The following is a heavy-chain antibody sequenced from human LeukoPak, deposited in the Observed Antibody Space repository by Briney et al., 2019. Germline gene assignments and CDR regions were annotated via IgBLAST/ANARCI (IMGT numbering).Heavy chain of an antibody. V-gene: IGHV3-64*04. CDR2: ISSNGGST. CDR1: GFTFSSYA. Sequence: GGSLRLSCSASGFTFSSYAMHWVRQAPGKGLEYVSAISSNGGSTYYADSVKGRFTISRDNARNSLYLQMNSLRDEDTAVYYCARRPATAVTPYFDYWGQGSLVTVSS. D-gene: IGHD4-23*01. CDR3: ARRPATAVTPYFDY. J-gene: IGHJ4*02.